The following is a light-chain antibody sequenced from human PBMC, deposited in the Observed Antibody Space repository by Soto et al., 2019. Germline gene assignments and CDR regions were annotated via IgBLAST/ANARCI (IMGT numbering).Light chain of an antibody. CDR1: ESVDIN. CDR2: GAS. CDR3: QQYKNWPRT. J-gene: IGKJ1*01. Sequence: EIVLTQSPATLSVSPGERVTLSCRASESVDINLAWYQQKPGQAPRLLIYGASTRATDMPGTFSGRGSGTEFTLTISSLQSEDFAVYYCQQYKNWPRTVGQGTKVDSK. V-gene: IGKV3-15*01.